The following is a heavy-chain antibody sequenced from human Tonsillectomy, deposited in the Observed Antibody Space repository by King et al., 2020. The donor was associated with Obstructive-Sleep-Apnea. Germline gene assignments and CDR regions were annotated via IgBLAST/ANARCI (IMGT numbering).Heavy chain of an antibody. CDR1: GFTFSDYY. J-gene: IGHJ4*02. CDR2: INSGGDTI. V-gene: IGHV3-11*01. Sequence: QVQLVESGGGWVKPGGSLRLSCAASGFTFSDYYMTWVRQAPGKGLEWISYINSGGDTIYYANSVKGRFTISRDNAKKSLSLQMNDLRAEDSAVYYCTGGVLGYWGQGTQVTVSS. CDR3: TGGVLGY.